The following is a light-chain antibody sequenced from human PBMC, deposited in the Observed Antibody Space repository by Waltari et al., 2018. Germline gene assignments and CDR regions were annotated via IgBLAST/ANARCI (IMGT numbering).Light chain of an antibody. CDR3: QQYNNWPPLT. CDR1: QSVSSN. J-gene: IGKJ4*01. Sequence: GERATLSCRASQSVSSNLAWYQQKPGQAPRLLIYGASTRATGIPARFSGSGSGTEFTLTISSLQSEDFAVYYCQQYNNWPPLTFGGGTKVEIK. CDR2: GAS. V-gene: IGKV3-15*01.